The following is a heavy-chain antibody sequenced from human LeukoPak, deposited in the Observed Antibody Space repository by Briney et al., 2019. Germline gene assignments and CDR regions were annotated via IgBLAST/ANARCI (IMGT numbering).Heavy chain of an antibody. D-gene: IGHD5-24*01. J-gene: IGHJ4*02. V-gene: IGHV1-69*13. CDR2: IIPIFGTA. Sequence: SVKVSCKASGGTFSSYAISWVRQAPGQGLEWMGEIIPIFGTANYAQKFQGRVTITADESTSTAYMELSSLRSEDTAVYCCARVSSYNPSLFDYWGQGTLVTVSS. CDR1: GGTFSSYA. CDR3: ARVSSYNPSLFDY.